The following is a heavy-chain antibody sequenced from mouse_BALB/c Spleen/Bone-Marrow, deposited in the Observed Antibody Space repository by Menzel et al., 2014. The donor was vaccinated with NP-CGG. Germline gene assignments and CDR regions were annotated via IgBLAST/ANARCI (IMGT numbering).Heavy chain of an antibody. D-gene: IGHD2-10*02. J-gene: IGHJ1*01. V-gene: IGHV1S53*02. CDR1: GYTFTDQS. Sequence: QVQLQQSDAELVKPGASVKISCKASGYTFTDQSIHWVRQKPEQGLEWIGYISPGNGDIEYNEKFKGKATLTADKSSSTAYMQLNSLTSEDSAVYFCKRSRYGYWYFDVWGAGTTVTVSS. CDR3: KRSRYGYWYFDV. CDR2: ISPGNGDI.